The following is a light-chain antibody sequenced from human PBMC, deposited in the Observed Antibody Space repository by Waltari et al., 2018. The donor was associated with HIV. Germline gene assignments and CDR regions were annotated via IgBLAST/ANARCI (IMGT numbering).Light chain of an antibody. CDR2: STN. CDR1: PGAVTGGYC. J-gene: IGLJ3*02. Sequence: QTVVTQEPSLTVSPGGPVTLTCASSPGAVTGGYCPNWFQQKPGQPPRALLSSTNNNHPWTPARFSGSLLGGNAALTLSGVQPEDDADYYCLLYYGGAWVFGGGTQVTVL. V-gene: IGLV7-43*01. CDR3: LLYYGGAWV.